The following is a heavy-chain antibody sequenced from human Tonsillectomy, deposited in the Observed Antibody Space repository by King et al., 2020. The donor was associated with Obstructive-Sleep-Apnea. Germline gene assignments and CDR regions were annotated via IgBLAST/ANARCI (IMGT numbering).Heavy chain of an antibody. D-gene: IGHD3-10*01. CDR1: GGSITRFY. CDR2: IYYTGST. Sequence: VQLQESGPGLVRPSETLSLTCTVSGGSITRFYWSWIRQPPGKGLEWIGYIYYTGSTNYNPSLVNRVTMSADTSKNQLSLRLTSVTAADTAEYYFARHPQRALARGVISINWLDPWGQGTLVTVSS. J-gene: IGHJ5*02. CDR3: ARHPQRALARGVISINWLDP. V-gene: IGHV4-59*08.